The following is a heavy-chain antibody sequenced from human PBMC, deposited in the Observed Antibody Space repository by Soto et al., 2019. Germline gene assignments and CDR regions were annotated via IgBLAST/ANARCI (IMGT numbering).Heavy chain of an antibody. CDR3: ARELSSGWFSN. V-gene: IGHV1-8*01. CDR2: MNPNSGNT. J-gene: IGHJ4*02. Sequence: QVQLVQSGAEVKKPGTSGKVACKASGYTFPSYDINWVRQATGQGLEWMGWMNPNSGNTGYAQKCQGRVTMTRNTSISTAYMELSTLRSEDTAVYYCARELSSGWFSNWGQGTLVTVSS. CDR1: GYTFPSYD. D-gene: IGHD6-19*01.